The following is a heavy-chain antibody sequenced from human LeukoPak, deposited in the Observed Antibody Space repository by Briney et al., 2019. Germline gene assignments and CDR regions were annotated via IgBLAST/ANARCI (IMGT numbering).Heavy chain of an antibody. CDR2: IYYSGST. D-gene: IGHD2-2*01. J-gene: IGHJ6*02. Sequence: SETLSLTCTVSGGSISSGGYYWSWIRQHPGKGLEWIGYIYYSGSTYYNPSLKSRVTISVYTSKNQFSLKLSSVTAADTAVYYCARDAPYCSSTSCPDYYYYYGMDVWGQGTTVTVSS. V-gene: IGHV4-31*03. CDR1: GGSISSGGYY. CDR3: ARDAPYCSSTSCPDYYYYYGMDV.